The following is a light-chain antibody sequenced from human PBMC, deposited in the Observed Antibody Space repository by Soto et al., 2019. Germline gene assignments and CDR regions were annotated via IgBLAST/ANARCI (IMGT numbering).Light chain of an antibody. CDR1: SGHNNYA. Sequence: QLVLTQSPSASASLGASVKLTCTLNSGHNNYAIAWHQQQPEKGPRFLMKVDSDGSHTKGDGIPDRFSGSSSGAERYLTISSLQSEDEADYYCKTWDPAIQVFGGGTKLTVL. CDR2: VDSDGSH. J-gene: IGLJ2*01. CDR3: KTWDPAIQV. V-gene: IGLV4-69*01.